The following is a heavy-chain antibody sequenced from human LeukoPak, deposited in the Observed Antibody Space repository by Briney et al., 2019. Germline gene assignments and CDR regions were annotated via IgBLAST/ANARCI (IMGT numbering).Heavy chain of an antibody. J-gene: IGHJ4*02. CDR2: ISYDGSNE. CDR1: GFTFSTYA. D-gene: IGHD6-25*01. Sequence: GGSLRLSCAASGFTFSTYAMHWVRQAPGKGLDGVAVISYDGSNEYYAESVKDRFTISRDNSKNTLYLHMNGLRPEDTAVYYCGKDSGPLGIAAAGNDYRGQGTLVTVSS. V-gene: IGHV3-30*18. CDR3: GKDSGPLGIAAAGNDY.